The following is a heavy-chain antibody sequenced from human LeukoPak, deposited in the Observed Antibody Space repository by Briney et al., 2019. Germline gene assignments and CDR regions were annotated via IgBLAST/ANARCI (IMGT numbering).Heavy chain of an antibody. CDR3: ARDPTIAVAGPGY. CDR1: GYTFTSYG. Sequence: GASVKVSCKASGYTFTSYGISWVRQAPGQGLDWMGWISGYNGNTNYAQKVQGRVTMTTDTSTSTAYMELRSLRSDDTAVYYCARDPTIAVAGPGYWGQGTLVTVSS. D-gene: IGHD6-19*01. V-gene: IGHV1-18*01. J-gene: IGHJ4*02. CDR2: ISGYNGNT.